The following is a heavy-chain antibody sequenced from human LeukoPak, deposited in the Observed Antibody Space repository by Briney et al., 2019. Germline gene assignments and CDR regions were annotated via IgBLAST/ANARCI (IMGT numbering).Heavy chain of an antibody. Sequence: PGGSLILSCAASGFTFDDYAMHWVRQAPGKGLEWVSGISWNSGSIGYADSVKGRFTISRDNAKNSLYLQMNSLRAEDTALYYCAKDISGSSLETLDYWGQGTLVTVSS. CDR3: AKDISGSSLETLDY. V-gene: IGHV3-9*01. CDR2: ISWNSGSI. CDR1: GFTFDDYA. J-gene: IGHJ4*02. D-gene: IGHD1-26*01.